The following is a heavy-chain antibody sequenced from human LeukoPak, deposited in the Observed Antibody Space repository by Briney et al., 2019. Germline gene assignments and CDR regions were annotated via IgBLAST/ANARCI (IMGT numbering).Heavy chain of an antibody. CDR1: GYTFTGYY. J-gene: IGHJ6*02. CDR3: ARVHGTAATSNYYYYYGMDV. V-gene: IGHV1-2*02. D-gene: IGHD2-2*01. CDR2: INPNSGGT. Sequence: ASVKVSCMASGYTFTGYYMHWVRQAPGQGLEWMGWINPNSGGTNYAQKFQGRVTMTRDTSISTAYMELSRLRSDDTAVYYCARVHGTAATSNYYYYYGMDVWGQGTTVTVSS.